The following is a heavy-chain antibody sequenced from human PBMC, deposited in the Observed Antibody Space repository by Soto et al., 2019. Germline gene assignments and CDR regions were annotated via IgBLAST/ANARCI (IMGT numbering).Heavy chain of an antibody. CDR1: GFTFSSYA. Sequence: GGSLRLSCAASGFTFSSYAMSWVRQAPGKGLEWVSAISGSGGSTYYADSVKGRFTISRDNSKNTLYLQMNSLRAEDTAVGYCANPEVPYSSGWYGYWGQGTLVTVSS. CDR2: ISGSGGST. V-gene: IGHV3-23*01. J-gene: IGHJ4*02. CDR3: ANPEVPYSSGWYGY. D-gene: IGHD6-19*01.